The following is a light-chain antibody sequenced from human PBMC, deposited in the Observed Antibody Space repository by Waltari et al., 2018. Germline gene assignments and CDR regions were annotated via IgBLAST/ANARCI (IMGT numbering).Light chain of an antibody. V-gene: IGKV3-15*01. J-gene: IGKJ1*01. CDR2: GES. Sequence: EIVMTQSPAILSVSPGERANLSCRASQTVRNNLAWYQTKPGPAPRRLIYGESARATRVPARFSGSGSGTDFTLTISSLQSEDFAVYFCQHYNAWPRAFGQGTRVEIK. CDR3: QHYNAWPRA. CDR1: QTVRNN.